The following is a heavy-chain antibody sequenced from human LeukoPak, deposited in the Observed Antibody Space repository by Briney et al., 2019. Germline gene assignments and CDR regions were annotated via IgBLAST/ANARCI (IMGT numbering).Heavy chain of an antibody. Sequence: GGPLRLSCAASGFTFSSYSMNRVRQATGKGREWVSSISSSSSYIYYADSVKGRFTISRDNAKNSLYLQMNSLRAEDTAVYYCARVPSSTNRYYYYYMDVWGKGTTVTVSS. CDR2: ISSSSSYI. CDR1: GFTFSSYS. CDR3: ARVPSSTNRYYYYYMDV. J-gene: IGHJ6*03. V-gene: IGHV3-21*01. D-gene: IGHD2-2*01.